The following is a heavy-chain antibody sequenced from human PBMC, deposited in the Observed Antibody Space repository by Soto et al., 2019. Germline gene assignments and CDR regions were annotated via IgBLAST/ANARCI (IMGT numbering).Heavy chain of an antibody. V-gene: IGHV1-69*08. CDR3: ARDPPAGDSAGY. D-gene: IGHD2-21*01. Sequence: QVQLVQSGAEVKKPRSSVKVSCKASGGAFSSYTISWVRQAPGQGLEWMGRIIPILGIANYAQKFQGRVTINADQSTSTAYMELSRLISEDTAVYYCARDPPAGDSAGYWGQGTLVTVSS. CDR1: GGAFSSYT. J-gene: IGHJ4*02. CDR2: IIPILGIA.